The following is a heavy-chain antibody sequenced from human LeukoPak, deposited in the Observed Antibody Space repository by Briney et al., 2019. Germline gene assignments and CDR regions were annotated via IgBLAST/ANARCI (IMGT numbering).Heavy chain of an antibody. Sequence: GGSLRLSCAASGLRFRNYGMHWVRQAPGKGLEWVAVIWYDGNNQYYVDSVKGRFTISKDNAKNSLYLQMNSLRAEDTALYHCARNNGMDVWGQGTTVIVSS. V-gene: IGHV3-33*01. CDR3: ARNNGMDV. J-gene: IGHJ6*02. CDR2: IWYDGNNQ. CDR1: GLRFRNYG.